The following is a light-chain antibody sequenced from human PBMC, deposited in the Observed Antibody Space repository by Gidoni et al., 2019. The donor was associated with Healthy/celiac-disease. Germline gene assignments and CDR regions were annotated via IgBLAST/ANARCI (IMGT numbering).Light chain of an antibody. J-gene: IGKJ4*01. CDR2: DAS. CDR3: QQRSNWLT. Sequence: EIEVPHSPATLSFSPRERATLSWRTSQSVSSYLAWYQQQPGQAPRLLIYDASNRATGIPARFSGSGSGTYFTLTSSSLEPEDFAVYYCQQRSNWLTFGGGTKVEIK. CDR1: QSVSSY. V-gene: IGKV3-11*01.